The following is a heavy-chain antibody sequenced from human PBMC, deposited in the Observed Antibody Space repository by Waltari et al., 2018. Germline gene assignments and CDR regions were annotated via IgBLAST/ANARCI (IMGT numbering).Heavy chain of an antibody. CDR2: INPNSGGT. D-gene: IGHD3-3*01. V-gene: IGHV1-2*04. J-gene: IGHJ6*02. Sequence: QVQLVQSGAEVKKPGASVKVSCKASGYTFTGYYMPWVRQAPAQGLEWMGWINPNSGGTKYAQKFQGWVTMTRDTSISTAYMELSRLRSDDTAVYYCARDGGTPREFLEWLGLGYYGMDVWGQGTTVTVSS. CDR1: GYTFTGYY. CDR3: ARDGGTPREFLEWLGLGYYGMDV.